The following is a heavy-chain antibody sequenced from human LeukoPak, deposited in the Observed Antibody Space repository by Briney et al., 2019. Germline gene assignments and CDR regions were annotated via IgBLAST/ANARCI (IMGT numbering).Heavy chain of an antibody. J-gene: IGHJ4*02. CDR1: GFTFDDYA. Sequence: GGSLRLSCAASGFTFDDYAMHWVRQAPGKGLEWVSGISWNSGSIGYADPVKGRFTISRDNAKNSLYLQMNSLRAEDMALYYCAKAESIAARPFDYWGQGTLVTVSS. CDR2: ISWNSGSI. D-gene: IGHD6-6*01. CDR3: AKAESIAARPFDY. V-gene: IGHV3-9*03.